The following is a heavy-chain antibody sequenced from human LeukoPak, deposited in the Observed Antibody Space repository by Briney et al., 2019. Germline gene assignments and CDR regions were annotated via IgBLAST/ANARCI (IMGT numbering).Heavy chain of an antibody. J-gene: IGHJ4*02. CDR3: ARGPDYDILADYFDY. Sequence: GGSLRLSCAASGFTFSSYAMHWVRQAPGKGLEWVAVISYDGSNKFYADSVRGRFTISRDNSKNTLFLQMNSLRPEDTAVYYCARGPDYDILADYFDYWGQGTLVTVSS. CDR1: GFTFSSYA. D-gene: IGHD3-9*01. CDR2: ISYDGSNK. V-gene: IGHV3-30*04.